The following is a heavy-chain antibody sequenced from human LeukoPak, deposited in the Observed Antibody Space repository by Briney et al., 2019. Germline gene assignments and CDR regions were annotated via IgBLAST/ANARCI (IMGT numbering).Heavy chain of an antibody. CDR2: ISSSSSYI. D-gene: IGHD3-9*01. CDR3: ARDAIYYDILTGYSN. J-gene: IGHJ4*02. Sequence: GGSLRLSCAASGFTFSSYTMNWVRQAPGKGLEWVSSISSSSSYIDYADSVKGRFTISRDNAKNSLYLQMNSLRAEDTAVYYCARDAIYYDILTGYSNWGQGTLVTVSS. CDR1: GFTFSSYT. V-gene: IGHV3-21*01.